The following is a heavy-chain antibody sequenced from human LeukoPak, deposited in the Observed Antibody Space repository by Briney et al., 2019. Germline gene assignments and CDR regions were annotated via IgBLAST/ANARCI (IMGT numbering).Heavy chain of an antibody. D-gene: IGHD2-21*02. CDR1: GYTFTSYD. J-gene: IGHJ4*02. CDR3: ARDLPYCGGDCYRTLGY. CDR2: MNPNSGNT. Sequence: ASVKVSCKASGYTFTSYDINWVRQATGQGLEWMGWMNPNSGNTGYAQKFQGRVTITRNTSISTAYMELNSLRADDTAVYYCARDLPYCGGDCYRTLGYWGQGTLVTVSS. V-gene: IGHV1-8*03.